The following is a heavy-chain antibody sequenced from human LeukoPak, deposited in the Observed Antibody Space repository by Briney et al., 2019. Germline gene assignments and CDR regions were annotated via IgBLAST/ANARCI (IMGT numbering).Heavy chain of an antibody. D-gene: IGHD2-15*01. CDR3: ARLYCSGNSCYSFDY. V-gene: IGHV3-21*01. J-gene: IGHJ4*02. Sequence: GGSLRLSCAASGFTFSSYSMNWVRQAPGRGLEWVSSISSSSSFIKYPDSVKGRFTISRDNAKNSLYLQMNSLRAEDTAVYYCARLYCSGNSCYSFDYWGQGTLVTVSA. CDR2: ISSSSSFI. CDR1: GFTFSSYS.